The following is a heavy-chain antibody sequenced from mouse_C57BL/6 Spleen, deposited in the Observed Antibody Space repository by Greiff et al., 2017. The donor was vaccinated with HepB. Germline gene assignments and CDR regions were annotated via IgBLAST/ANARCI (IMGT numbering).Heavy chain of an antibody. CDR1: GFTFSSYT. Sequence: EVQVVESGGGLVKPGGSLKLSCAASGFTFSSYTMSWVRQTPEKRLEWVATISGGGGNTYYPDSVKGRFTISRDNAKNTLYLQMSSLRSEDTALYYCARFYYYGSRGNFDYWGQGTTLTVSS. CDR3: ARFYYYGSRGNFDY. V-gene: IGHV5-9*01. CDR2: ISGGGGNT. D-gene: IGHD1-1*01. J-gene: IGHJ2*01.